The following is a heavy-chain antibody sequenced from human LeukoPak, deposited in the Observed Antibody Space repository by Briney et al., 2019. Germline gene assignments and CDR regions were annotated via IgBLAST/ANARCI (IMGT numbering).Heavy chain of an antibody. D-gene: IGHD6-19*01. CDR3: AKDGAGYSSGWYFDY. J-gene: IGHJ4*02. CDR2: ISGSGGST. CDR1: GFTFSSYA. Sequence: GGSLRLSCAASGFTFSSYAMHWVRQAPGKGLEWVSAISGSGGSTYYADSVKGRFTISRDNSKNTLYLQMNSLRAEDTAVYYCAKDGAGYSSGWYFDYWGQGTLVTVSS. V-gene: IGHV3-23*01.